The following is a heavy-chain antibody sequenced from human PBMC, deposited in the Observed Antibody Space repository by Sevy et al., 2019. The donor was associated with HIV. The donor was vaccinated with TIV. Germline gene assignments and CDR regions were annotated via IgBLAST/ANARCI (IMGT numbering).Heavy chain of an antibody. J-gene: IGHJ4*02. Sequence: GGSLRLSCAASGFIFSSYSINWVRQAPGKGLEWVSSISSSSKYIYYADSVKGRFTISRDNAKNSLFLQMNGLRAEDTAVYYCARDPAIAAAVTFDYWGQGTLVTVSS. D-gene: IGHD6-13*01. CDR1: GFIFSSYS. V-gene: IGHV3-21*01. CDR3: ARDPAIAAAVTFDY. CDR2: ISSSSKYI.